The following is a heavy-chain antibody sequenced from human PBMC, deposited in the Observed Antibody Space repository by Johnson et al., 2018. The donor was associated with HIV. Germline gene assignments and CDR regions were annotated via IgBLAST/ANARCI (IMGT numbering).Heavy chain of an antibody. Sequence: DVQVVESGGGLVQPGGSLRLSCAASGFTFSNYAMTWVRQAPGKGLEWVSGISGSGSSTYYADSVKGRFTISRDNSKNTLYLQMNSLRAEDTAVYYCAKGSWALWSPWGQGTMVTVSS. CDR3: AKGSWALWSP. CDR2: ISGSGSST. D-gene: IGHD1-26*01. V-gene: IGHV3-23*04. J-gene: IGHJ3*01. CDR1: GFTFSNYA.